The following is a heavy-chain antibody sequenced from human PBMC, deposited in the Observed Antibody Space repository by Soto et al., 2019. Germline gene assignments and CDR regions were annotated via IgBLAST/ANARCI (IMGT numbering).Heavy chain of an antibody. J-gene: IGHJ4*02. CDR1: GFTFSSYA. V-gene: IGHV3-23*01. Sequence: GGSLRLSCAASGFTFSSYAMSWVRQGPGKGLEWVSAISGSGGSTDYADSVKGRFTISRDNSKNTLYLQINSLRAEDTAVYYCAKEAYDSTGYPLYYFDYSGQGTLVTVSS. D-gene: IGHD3-22*01. CDR3: AKEAYDSTGYPLYYFDY. CDR2: ISGSGGST.